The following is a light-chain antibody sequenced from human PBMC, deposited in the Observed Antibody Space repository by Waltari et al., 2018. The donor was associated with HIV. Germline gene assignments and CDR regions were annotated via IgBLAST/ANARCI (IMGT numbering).Light chain of an antibody. CDR1: SSNLGSYY. CDR3: AVWDDSLVV. J-gene: IGLJ2*01. V-gene: IGLV1-47*01. CDR2: RNS. Sequence: QSVLTQPPSTSGTPGQRVTISCSGSSSNLGSYYVYWYQQLPGTAPKLLIYRNSQRPSGVPDRFSGSKSGTSASLAISGLRSEDEADYYCAVWDDSLVVFGGGTKLTVL.